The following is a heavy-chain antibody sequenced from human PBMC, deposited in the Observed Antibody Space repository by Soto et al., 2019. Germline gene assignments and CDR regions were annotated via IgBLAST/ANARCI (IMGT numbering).Heavy chain of an antibody. CDR1: GYTFTGYY. CDR2: INAGNGNT. CDR3: ARGVAGPLNWFDP. D-gene: IGHD6-19*01. Sequence: ASVKVSCKASGYTFTGYYMHWVRQAPGQRLEWMGWINAGNGNTKYSQKFQGRVTITRGTSASTAYMELSSLRSEDTAVYYCARGVAGPLNWFDPWGQGTLVTVSS. J-gene: IGHJ5*02. V-gene: IGHV1-3*01.